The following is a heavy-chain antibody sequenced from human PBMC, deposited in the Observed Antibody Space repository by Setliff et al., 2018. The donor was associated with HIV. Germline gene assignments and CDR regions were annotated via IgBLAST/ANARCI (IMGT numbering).Heavy chain of an antibody. CDR1: GASISSYY. Sequence: SETLSLTCNVSGASISSYYWTWIRQSPGNRLEWLGYITDSGNTNYNPSLRRRVTISADTSKNQVSLKLSSVTAADTAVYYCARHWRGSGWSNWFDPWGQGTLVTVS. CDR2: ITDSGNT. V-gene: IGHV4-59*08. CDR3: ARHWRGSGWSNWFDP. J-gene: IGHJ5*02. D-gene: IGHD6-19*01.